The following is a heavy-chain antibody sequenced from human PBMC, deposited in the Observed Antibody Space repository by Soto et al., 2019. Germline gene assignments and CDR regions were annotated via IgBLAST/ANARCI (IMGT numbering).Heavy chain of an antibody. D-gene: IGHD2-8*01. J-gene: IGHJ6*02. Sequence: PGESLQISCKGSGYSFTSYWIGWVRQMPGKGLEWMGIIYPGDSDTRYSPSFQGQVAISADKSISTAYLQWSSLKASDTAMYYCARIPDCTNGVCYFLDYYYGMDVWGQGTTVTVSS. CDR1: GYSFTSYW. V-gene: IGHV5-51*01. CDR3: ARIPDCTNGVCYFLDYYYGMDV. CDR2: IYPGDSDT.